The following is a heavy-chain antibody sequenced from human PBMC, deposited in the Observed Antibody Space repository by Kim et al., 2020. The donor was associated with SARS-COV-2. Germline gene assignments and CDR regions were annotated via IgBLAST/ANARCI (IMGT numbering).Heavy chain of an antibody. D-gene: IGHD2-15*01. Sequence: DRGRTGYADSVKGRITISRDNAKNTVNLQMNSLRGDDTAVYYCVKGGAHWGQGSLVTVSS. V-gene: IGHV3-74*01. J-gene: IGHJ4*02. CDR3: VKGGAH. CDR2: DRGRT.